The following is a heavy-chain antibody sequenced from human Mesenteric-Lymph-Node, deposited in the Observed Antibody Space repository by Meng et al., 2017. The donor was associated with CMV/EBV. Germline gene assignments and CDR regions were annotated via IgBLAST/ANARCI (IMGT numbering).Heavy chain of an antibody. J-gene: IGHJ4*02. V-gene: IGHV4-39*01. CDR2: VHHSGTT. Sequence: QLQLQDTAPRSVNLSATLSLSCIVSGDSTSNSTSYWTWIRQPPGKGLEWIGSVHHSGTTYYNPSLKGRLTISVDTSANLFSLRLTTVTAADTATYYCARRGNYDSDYSEYWGQGTLVTVSS. D-gene: IGHD3-22*01. CDR3: ARRGNYDSDYSEY. CDR1: GDSTSNSTSY.